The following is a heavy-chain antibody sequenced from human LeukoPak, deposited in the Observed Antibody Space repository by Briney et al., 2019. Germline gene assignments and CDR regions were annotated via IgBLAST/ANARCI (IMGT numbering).Heavy chain of an antibody. V-gene: IGHV3-23*01. J-gene: IGHJ4*02. CDR1: GFTFSSCD. CDR2: ISGSGGST. Sequence: GGSLRLSCAASGFTFSSCDMSWVRQAPGKGLEWVSAISGSGGSTYYADSVKGRFTISRDNSKNTLYLQMNSLRAEDTAVYYCAKDWASYGVSYFDDWGQGTLVTVSS. D-gene: IGHD5-18*01. CDR3: AKDWASYGVSYFDD.